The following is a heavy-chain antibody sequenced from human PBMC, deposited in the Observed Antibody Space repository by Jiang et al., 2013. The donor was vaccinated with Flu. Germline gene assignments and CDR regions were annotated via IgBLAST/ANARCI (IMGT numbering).Heavy chain of an antibody. J-gene: IGHJ6*02. V-gene: IGHV1-3*01. CDR3: ARDLKSRITIFGVVIRGYYYYGMDV. CDR1: GYTFTSYA. Sequence: SVKVSCKASGYTFTSYAMHWVRQAPGQRLEWMGWINAGNGNTKYSQKFQGRVTITRDTSASTAYMELSSLRSEDTAVYYCARDLKSRITIFGVVIRGYYYYGMDVWGQGP. D-gene: IGHD3-3*01. CDR2: INAGNGNT.